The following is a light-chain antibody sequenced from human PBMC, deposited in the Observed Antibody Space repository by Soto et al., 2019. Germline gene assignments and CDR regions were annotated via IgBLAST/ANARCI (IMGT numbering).Light chain of an antibody. V-gene: IGLV2-14*01. J-gene: IGLJ3*02. Sequence: QPVLTQPASVSGSPGQSITISCTGTSSDVGAYNQVCWYQQHPGRVPKLLIYEVTNRPSGVSNRFSGSKSGNTASLTISGLQAEDEADYYCSSYVSGNTVVFGGGTKVTVL. CDR1: SSDVGAYNQ. CDR2: EVT. CDR3: SSYVSGNTVV.